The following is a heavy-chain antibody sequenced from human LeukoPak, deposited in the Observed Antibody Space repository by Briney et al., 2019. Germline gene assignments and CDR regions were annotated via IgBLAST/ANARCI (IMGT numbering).Heavy chain of an antibody. D-gene: IGHD3-22*01. CDR3: AKGYYYDSSSHAFDI. CDR1: GFTFDDYA. V-gene: IGHV3-9*01. J-gene: IGHJ3*02. Sequence: GGSLRLSCAASGFTFDDYAMHWVRHAPGKGLEWVSGISWNSGSIGYADSVKGRFTISRDNAKNSLYLQMNSLRAEDTALYYCAKGYYYDSSSHAFDIWGQGTMVTVSS. CDR2: ISWNSGSI.